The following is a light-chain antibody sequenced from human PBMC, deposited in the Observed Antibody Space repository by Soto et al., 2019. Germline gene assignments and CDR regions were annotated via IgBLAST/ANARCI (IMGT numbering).Light chain of an antibody. CDR2: GAS. Sequence: EIVLTQSPGTLSLSPGERATLSCRASQSVSGRFLTWYQQKGGQAPRLLIYGASTRATGIPDRFSGSGSGTDFTLTISRLEPEDFAVYYCQHHDSSPTLTFGQGTKVEIK. CDR3: QHHDSSPTLT. V-gene: IGKV3-20*01. J-gene: IGKJ1*01. CDR1: QSVSGRF.